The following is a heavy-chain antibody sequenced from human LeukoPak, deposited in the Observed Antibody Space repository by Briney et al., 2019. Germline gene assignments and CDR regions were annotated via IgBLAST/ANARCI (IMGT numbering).Heavy chain of an antibody. D-gene: IGHD1-26*01. CDR1: GFTFGNYE. CDR2: ISTSGTIE. J-gene: IGHJ4*02. V-gene: IGHV3-48*03. Sequence: GGSLRLSCAASGFTFGNYEMNWVRQAPGKGLEWISYISTSGTIEYYADSVKGRFTISRDHARNSLYLQMNSLRAEDTAVYYCARGLGNFDYWGQGTLVTVSS. CDR3: ARGLGNFDY.